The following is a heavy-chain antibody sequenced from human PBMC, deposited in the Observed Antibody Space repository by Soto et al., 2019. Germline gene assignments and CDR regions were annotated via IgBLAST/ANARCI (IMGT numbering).Heavy chain of an antibody. J-gene: IGHJ5*02. Sequence: PSETLSLTCTVSGGSISSYYWSWIRQPPGKGLEWIGYIYYSGSTNYNPSLKSRVTISVDTSKNQFSLKLSSVTAADTAVYYCARGVSLYSSSHNWFDPWGQGTLVTVSS. V-gene: IGHV4-59*01. D-gene: IGHD6-6*01. CDR3: ARGVSLYSSSHNWFDP. CDR1: GGSISSYY. CDR2: IYYSGST.